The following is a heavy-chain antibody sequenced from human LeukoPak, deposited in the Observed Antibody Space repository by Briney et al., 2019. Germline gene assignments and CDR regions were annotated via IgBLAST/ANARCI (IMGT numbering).Heavy chain of an antibody. CDR3: AKEKEKWELLRSHYFDY. Sequence: GRSLRLSCAASGFTFSRFGMHWVRQAPGKGLEWVAVIWYDGRNKYYADSVKGRFTISRDNSKNTLYLQMNSLRAEDTAVYYCAKEKEKWELLRSHYFDYWGQGTLVTVSS. D-gene: IGHD1-26*01. J-gene: IGHJ4*02. CDR1: GFTFSRFG. V-gene: IGHV3-33*06. CDR2: IWYDGRNK.